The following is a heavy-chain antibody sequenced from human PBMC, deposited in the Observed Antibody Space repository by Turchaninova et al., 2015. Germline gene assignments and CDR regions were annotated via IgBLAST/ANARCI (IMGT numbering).Heavy chain of an antibody. J-gene: IGHJ4*02. Sequence: QVQLPESGPGLVKPSETLSLKCAVSGYSISNGYHWGWLRQSPGKGVEWIGSIHHSGSTYYNPSLKSRVTISLDTSKNQFSLRLSSVTAADTAIYYCARDSSGYYRIDYWGQGTLVTVSA. CDR1: GYSISNGYH. CDR2: IHHSGST. V-gene: IGHV4-38-2*02. CDR3: ARDSSGYYRIDY. D-gene: IGHD3-22*01.